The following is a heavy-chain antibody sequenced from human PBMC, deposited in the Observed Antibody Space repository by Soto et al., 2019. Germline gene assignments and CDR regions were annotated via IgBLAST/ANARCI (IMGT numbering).Heavy chain of an antibody. CDR1: GGSISSTNYH. CDR2: SGTT. CDR3: ATYGGDTGRFDY. D-gene: IGHD4-17*01. Sequence: SETLSLTCILSGGSISSTNYHWTWIRQPPGKGLEWIGSGTTYYNPSRVTISVDTSKNQFSLKVYSVTAADTAMYYCATYGGDTGRFDYWGQGILVTVSS. V-gene: IGHV4-39*01. J-gene: IGHJ4*02.